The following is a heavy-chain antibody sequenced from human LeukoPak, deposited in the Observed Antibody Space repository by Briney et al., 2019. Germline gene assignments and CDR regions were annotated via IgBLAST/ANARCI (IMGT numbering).Heavy chain of an antibody. V-gene: IGHV1-18*01. CDR1: GYTFSNYG. J-gene: IGHJ3*02. CDR2: ISPYNGNT. D-gene: IGHD3-22*01. CDR3: ARHSSGSQGFAFDI. Sequence: ASVKVSCKASGYTFSNYGLTWVRQAPGQGLEWMGWISPYNGNTNFARKFQGRVTMTTDTSTSTAYMDLRSLRSDDTAVYYCARHSSGSQGFAFDIWGQGTMVTVSS.